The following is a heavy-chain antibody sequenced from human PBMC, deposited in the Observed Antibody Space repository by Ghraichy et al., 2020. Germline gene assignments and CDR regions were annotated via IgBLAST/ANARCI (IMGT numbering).Heavy chain of an antibody. Sequence: ASVKVSCKTSGYTFTNYFIHWVRQAPGQGLEWMGWINPNSGGTKHSQKSQGRVTLTRDTSISTVYMEVTRLILDDTAVYYCARGRWLGDSADAFDIWGQGTVVIVAS. CDR1: GYTFTNYF. V-gene: IGHV1-2*02. CDR2: INPNSGGT. J-gene: IGHJ3*02. CDR3: ARGRWLGDSADAFDI. D-gene: IGHD3-10*01.